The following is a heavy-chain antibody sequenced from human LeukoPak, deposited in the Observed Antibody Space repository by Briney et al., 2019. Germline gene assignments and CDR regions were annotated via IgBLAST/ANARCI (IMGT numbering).Heavy chain of an antibody. CDR3: ARGAPGGCSSTSCYAKSNHGNFDY. Sequence: GGSLRLSCAASGFTFSSYEMNWVRQAPGKGLEWVSYISSSGSTIYSADSVKGRFTISRDNAKNSVYLQMNSLRAEDTAVYYCARGAPGGCSSTSCYAKSNHGNFDYWGQGTLVTVSS. V-gene: IGHV3-48*03. J-gene: IGHJ4*02. D-gene: IGHD2-2*01. CDR2: ISSSGSTI. CDR1: GFTFSSYE.